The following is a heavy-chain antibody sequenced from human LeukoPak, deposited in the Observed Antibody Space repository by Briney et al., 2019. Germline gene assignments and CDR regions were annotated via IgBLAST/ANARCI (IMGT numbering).Heavy chain of an antibody. J-gene: IGHJ4*02. Sequence: PGGSLRLSCAASGFTFSSYWMHWVRQAPGTGLVWVSRINSDGSSTSYADSLKGRFTISRDNAKNSLYLQMNSLRGEDTAVYYCARGAERSGYDYWGQGTLVTVAS. CDR1: GFTFSSYW. CDR3: ARGAERSGYDY. V-gene: IGHV3-74*01. D-gene: IGHD3-22*01. CDR2: INSDGSST.